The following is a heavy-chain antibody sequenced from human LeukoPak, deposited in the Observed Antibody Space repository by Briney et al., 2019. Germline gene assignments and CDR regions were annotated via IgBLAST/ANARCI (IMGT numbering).Heavy chain of an antibody. D-gene: IGHD5-18*01. V-gene: IGHV3-30*18. CDR3: AKTRGYSYGYLDY. CDR2: ISYDGSNK. J-gene: IGHJ4*02. CDR1: GFTFSSYG. Sequence: PGRSLRLFCAASGFTFSSYGMHWVRQAPGKGLEWVAVISYDGSNKYYADSVKGRFTISRDNSKNTLYLQMNSLRAEDTAVYYCAKTRGYSYGYLDYWGQGTLVTVSS.